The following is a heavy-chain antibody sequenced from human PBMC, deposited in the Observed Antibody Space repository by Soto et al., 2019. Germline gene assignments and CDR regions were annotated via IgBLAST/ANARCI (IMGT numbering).Heavy chain of an antibody. CDR3: VRGHRGSDRYPAAMVN. J-gene: IGHJ4*02. CDR1: GFSFSSYW. Sequence: GGSLRLSCAASGFSFSSYWMHWVRQAPGKGLVWVSRINNDGSDTNYADSVRGRFTVSRDNARNTLYLQMTSLRAEDTAVYYCVRGHRGSDRYPAAMVNWGQGSLVTVSS. CDR2: INNDGSDT. D-gene: IGHD3-16*01. V-gene: IGHV3-74*01.